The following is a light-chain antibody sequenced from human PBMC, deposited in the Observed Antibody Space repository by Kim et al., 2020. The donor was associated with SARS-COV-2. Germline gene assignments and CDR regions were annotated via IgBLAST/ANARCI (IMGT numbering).Light chain of an antibody. Sequence: SVSPGESATLSGRASQSVSSSLAWYQQKPGQAPRLLIYGASTRATGIPARFSGSGSGTEFTLTFSSLQSEDFAVYYCQQYNNWPYTFGQGTKLEI. CDR3: QQYNNWPYT. V-gene: IGKV3-15*01. CDR1: QSVSSS. J-gene: IGKJ2*01. CDR2: GAS.